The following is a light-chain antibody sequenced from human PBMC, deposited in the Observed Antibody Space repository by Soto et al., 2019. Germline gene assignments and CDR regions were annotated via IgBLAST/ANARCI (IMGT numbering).Light chain of an antibody. J-gene: IGKJ4*01. CDR2: RAS. CDR3: QQYIIVSLLT. Sequence: DIQMTQSPSTLSASVGDRVTITCRASQSISNWLAWYQQKPGKAPKLLIYRASTLESGVPSRFSGSGSWTEFTLTISSLQPDDFSTYYCQQYIIVSLLTFGGGTKVEIK. CDR1: QSISNW. V-gene: IGKV1-5*03.